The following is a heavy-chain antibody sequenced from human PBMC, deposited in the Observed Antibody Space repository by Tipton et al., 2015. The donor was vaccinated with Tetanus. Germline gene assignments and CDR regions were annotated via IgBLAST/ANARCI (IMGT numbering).Heavy chain of an antibody. J-gene: IGHJ4*02. CDR3: AREPAATGTSLFDY. D-gene: IGHD6-13*01. CDR2: ISHNGST. CDR1: GGFISRSNYY. Sequence: GLVKPSETLSLNCNVSGGFISRSNYYWGWVRQPPGKGLEWIGEISHNGSTNYNPSLKSRVTISVDKSKNQFSLRLGSVTAADTAMYYCAREPAATGTSLFDYWGQGALVTVSS. V-gene: IGHV4-39*07.